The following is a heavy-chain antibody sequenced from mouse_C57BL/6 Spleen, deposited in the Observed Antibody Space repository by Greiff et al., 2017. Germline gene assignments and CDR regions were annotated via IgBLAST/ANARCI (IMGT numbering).Heavy chain of an antibody. V-gene: IGHV1-64*01. J-gene: IGHJ4*01. CDR3: GRGGDDYDVNYAMDY. CDR1: GYTFTSYW. Sequence: VQLQQPGAELVKPGASVKLSCKASGYTFTSYWMHWVKQRPGQGLEWIGMIHPNSGSTNYTEKFNSKATLTVDKSSSTAYMQLSRLTYEDAAVYCCGRGGDDYDVNYAMDYWGKGTSVTVSS. D-gene: IGHD2-4*01. CDR2: IHPNSGST.